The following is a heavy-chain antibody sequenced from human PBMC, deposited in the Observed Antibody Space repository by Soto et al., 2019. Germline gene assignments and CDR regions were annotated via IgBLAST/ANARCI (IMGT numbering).Heavy chain of an antibody. V-gene: IGHV1-3*01. Sequence: QVQLAQSGAEVRKPGASVKISCEASGYTFTDYAIHWVRQAPGQRFEWMGWINAGNGDTKFSRRVQGRVSSSRDISASTVYMELSSLTPEDTAVYYCTRDLTEQSTSYPFDCWGQGTLVTVSP. CDR1: GYTFTDYA. CDR2: INAGNGDT. J-gene: IGHJ4*02. CDR3: TRDLTEQSTSYPFDC. D-gene: IGHD6-6*01.